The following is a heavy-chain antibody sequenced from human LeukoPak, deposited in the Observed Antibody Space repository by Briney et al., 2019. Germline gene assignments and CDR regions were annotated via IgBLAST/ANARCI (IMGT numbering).Heavy chain of an antibody. CDR3: ARDLEYYGSGSPFDY. D-gene: IGHD3-10*01. CDR2: VSGSGGST. J-gene: IGHJ4*02. CDR1: GLTFSSFA. Sequence: GGSLRLSCAASGLTFSSFAMSWVRQAPGKGLEWVSVVSGSGGSTYYADSVKGRFTISRDNSQNTLYLQMNSLRAEDTAVYYCARDLEYYGSGSPFDYWGQGTLVTVSS. V-gene: IGHV3-23*01.